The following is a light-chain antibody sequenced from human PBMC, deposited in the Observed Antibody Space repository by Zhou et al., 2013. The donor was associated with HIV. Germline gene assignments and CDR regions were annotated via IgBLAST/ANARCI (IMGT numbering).Light chain of an antibody. V-gene: IGKV2-28*01. CDR2: LGS. Sequence: DVVMTQSPLSLPVTPGEPASISCRSSQSLVHANGNNYLDWYLQKPGQSPQLLIYLGSNRASGVPDRFSGSGSGTDFTLKITRVEAEDVGVYFCMQALHLPQTFGQGTKLEI. J-gene: IGKJ2*01. CDR3: MQALHLPQT. CDR1: QSLVHANGNNY.